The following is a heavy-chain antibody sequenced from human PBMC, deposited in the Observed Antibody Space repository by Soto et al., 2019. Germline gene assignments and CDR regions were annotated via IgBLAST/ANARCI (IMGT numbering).Heavy chain of an antibody. J-gene: IGHJ6*02. CDR1: GYTFTSYG. CDR3: ARGEAAAPSYYYYGMDV. Sequence: QVQLVQSGAEVKKPGASVKVSCKASGYTFTSYGISWVRQAPGQGLEGMGWISAYNGNTNYAQKLQGRVTMTTDTSTSTDYMELRSLRSDDTAVYYCARGEAAAPSYYYYGMDVWGQGTTVTVSS. V-gene: IGHV1-18*04. CDR2: ISAYNGNT. D-gene: IGHD6-13*01.